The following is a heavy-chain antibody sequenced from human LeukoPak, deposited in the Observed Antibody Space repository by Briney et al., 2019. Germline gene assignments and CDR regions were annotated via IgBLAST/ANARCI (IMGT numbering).Heavy chain of an antibody. D-gene: IGHD3/OR15-3a*01. Sequence: GGSLRLSCAASGFTFDDYGMSWVRQAPGKGLEWVSGINWNGGSTGYADSVKGRFTISRDNSKNSLYLQMNSLRTEDTALYYCAKGTDLYYFDYWGQGTLVTVSS. CDR2: INWNGGST. J-gene: IGHJ4*02. V-gene: IGHV3-20*04. CDR3: AKGTDLYYFDY. CDR1: GFTFDDYG.